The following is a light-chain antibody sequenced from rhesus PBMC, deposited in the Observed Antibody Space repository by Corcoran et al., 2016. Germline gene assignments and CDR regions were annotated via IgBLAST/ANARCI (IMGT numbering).Light chain of an antibody. CDR2: GAS. J-gene: IGKJ3*01. V-gene: IGKV3-24*04. Sequence: EIVMTQSPATFALSPGESATLSCRASQSLSSYLAWYQQKPGQAPRLLISGASGRATGFPDRFSGRGSVTEVTLTISNLEPEDVGVYYCLQSSNWPFTFGPGTKLDIK. CDR3: LQSSNWPFT. CDR1: QSLSSY.